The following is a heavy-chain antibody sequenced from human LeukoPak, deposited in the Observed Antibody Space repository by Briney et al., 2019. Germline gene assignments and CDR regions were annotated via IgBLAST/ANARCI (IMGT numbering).Heavy chain of an antibody. D-gene: IGHD4-23*01. CDR3: ARDSLDYGGNSDAFDI. CDR1: GGSISGYY. CDR2: IYYSGST. Sequence: SETLSLTCTVSGGSISGYYWSWIRQPPGKGLEWIGYIYYSGSTNYNPSLKSRVTISVDTSENQFSLKLSSVTAADTAVYYCARDSLDYGGNSDAFDIWGQGTMVTVSS. J-gene: IGHJ3*02. V-gene: IGHV4-59*01.